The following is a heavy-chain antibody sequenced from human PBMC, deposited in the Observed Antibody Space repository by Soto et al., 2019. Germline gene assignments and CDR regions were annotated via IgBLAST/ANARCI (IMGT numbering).Heavy chain of an antibody. Sequence: QVQLVESGGGVVQPGRSQRLSCAASGFTFSGYGMQWVRQAPVKGLEWVAVIAFDGSNKYDADSVKGRFTISRDNSKNTLYLQMNSLRAEDTAVYYCAKVRPSASSGYYFDYWGQGTLVTVSS. CDR3: AKVRPSASSGYYFDY. J-gene: IGHJ4*02. V-gene: IGHV3-30*18. D-gene: IGHD3-22*01. CDR2: IAFDGSNK. CDR1: GFTFSGYG.